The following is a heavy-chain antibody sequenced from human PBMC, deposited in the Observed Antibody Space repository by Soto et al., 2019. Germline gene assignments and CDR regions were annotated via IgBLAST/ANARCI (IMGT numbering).Heavy chain of an antibody. CDR3: ARTYYDYVWGSYRLYYFDY. CDR2: MNPNSGNT. Sequence: ASVTVACQASGYTFTSYHINLVRHATGQGLEWMGWMNPNSGNTGYAQKFQGRVTMTRNTSISTAYMELSSLRSEDTAVYYCARTYYDYVWGSYRLYYFDYWGQGTLVTVSS. V-gene: IGHV1-8*01. CDR1: GYTFTSYH. D-gene: IGHD3-16*02. J-gene: IGHJ4*02.